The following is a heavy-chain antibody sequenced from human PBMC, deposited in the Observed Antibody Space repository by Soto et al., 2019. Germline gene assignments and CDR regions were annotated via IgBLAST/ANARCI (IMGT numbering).Heavy chain of an antibody. CDR1: GFTFVSYE. CDR2: MSSSCSTI. Sequence: GGTLGLSYAASGFTFVSYEMNVVSHAPGKGLEWVSYMSSSCSTIYYADSVKGRFTSSRDNAKNSLYLQMNSLRAEDTAVYYCARVDGGSIGGSYGMDVWGQGTTVTVSS. V-gene: IGHV3-48*03. CDR3: ARVDGGSIGGSYGMDV. D-gene: IGHD3-10*01. J-gene: IGHJ6*02.